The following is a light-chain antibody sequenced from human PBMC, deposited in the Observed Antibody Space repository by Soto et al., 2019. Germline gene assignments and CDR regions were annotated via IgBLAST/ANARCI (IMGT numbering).Light chain of an antibody. J-gene: IGLJ1*01. Sequence: QSALTQPASVSGSPGQSITISCTGTSSDVGGYNSVSWYQQHPGKAPKLMLYDVTDRPSGVSNRFSGSKSGNTASLTISGLQAADEADYFCSSFTSSMTNVFGSGTKVTVL. V-gene: IGLV2-14*01. CDR3: SSFTSSMTNV. CDR1: SSDVGGYNS. CDR2: DVT.